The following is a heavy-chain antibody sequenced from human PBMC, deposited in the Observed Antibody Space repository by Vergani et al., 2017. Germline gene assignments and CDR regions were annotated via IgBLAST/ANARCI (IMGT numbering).Heavy chain of an antibody. Sequence: QVQLQESGPGLVRPSETLSLTCTVSGGSLSGYYWNWIRQTPGEGLEWIGYVEDRGYFNYNPSLKPRVSMSSDTSNNQFSLMLSSVTVADTAVYYCARSIVSRNPPDYFDNWGQGTLVTVSS. CDR3: ARSIVSRNPPDYFDN. D-gene: IGHD1-14*01. J-gene: IGHJ4*02. CDR2: VEDRGYF. V-gene: IGHV4-59*01. CDR1: GGSLSGYY.